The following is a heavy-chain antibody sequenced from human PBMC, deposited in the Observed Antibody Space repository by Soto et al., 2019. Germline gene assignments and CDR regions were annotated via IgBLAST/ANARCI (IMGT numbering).Heavy chain of an antibody. J-gene: IGHJ4*02. CDR2: IKSKADGGAR. Sequence: LRLSCVTSGFMFSSAWMSWVRQAPGKGLEWVARIKSKADGGARDYAAPVKGRFTISRDDSKNTVYLQMNSLRAEDTAVYYCVEGWNDFWGQGTLVTVSS. CDR3: VEGWNDF. CDR1: GFMFSSAW. V-gene: IGHV3-15*01. D-gene: IGHD1-1*01.